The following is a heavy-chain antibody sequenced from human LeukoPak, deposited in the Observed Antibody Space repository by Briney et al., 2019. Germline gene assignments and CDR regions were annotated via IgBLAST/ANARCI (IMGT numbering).Heavy chain of an antibody. D-gene: IGHD6-6*01. J-gene: IGHJ4*02. CDR1: GFTFSSYW. Sequence: GGSLRLSCAASGFTFSSYWMTWVRQAPGKGLEWVANMNQNGGEKYYVDSVKGRFTISRDNAKNSLYLQMNSLRAEDTAVYYYARVGSTSQGAEDYWGQGTLVTVSS. CDR2: MNQNGGEK. V-gene: IGHV3-7*03. CDR3: ARVGSTSQGAEDY.